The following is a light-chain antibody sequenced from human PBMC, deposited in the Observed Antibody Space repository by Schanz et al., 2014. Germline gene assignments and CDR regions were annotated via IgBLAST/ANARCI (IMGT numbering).Light chain of an antibody. Sequence: QSVLTQPPSASGTPGQRVTISCTGSSSNIGAGYDVHWYQQLPGTAPKLLIFGNTNRPSGVPDRFSGSKSATSASLAITGLQAEDEADYYCQSYDSSLTVEVFGGGTKLTVL. J-gene: IGLJ2*01. CDR1: SSNIGAGYD. CDR3: QSYDSSLTVEV. V-gene: IGLV1-40*01. CDR2: GNT.